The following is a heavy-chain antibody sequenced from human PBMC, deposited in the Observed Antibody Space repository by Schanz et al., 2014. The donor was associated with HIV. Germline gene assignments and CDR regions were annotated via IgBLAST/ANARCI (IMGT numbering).Heavy chain of an antibody. CDR3: AKDGSWEAFDVFDI. V-gene: IGHV3-33*06. CDR1: GITFSTSG. J-gene: IGHJ3*02. CDR2: IWYDGSKK. D-gene: IGHD1-26*01. Sequence: QVQLVESGGGVVQPGRSLRLSCTASGITFSTSGMHWVRQAPGKGLEWGAVIWYDGSKKYYADSVKGRFTISRDNSKNTLYLQMNSLRAEDTAVYYCAKDGSWEAFDVFDIWGQGTMVTVSS.